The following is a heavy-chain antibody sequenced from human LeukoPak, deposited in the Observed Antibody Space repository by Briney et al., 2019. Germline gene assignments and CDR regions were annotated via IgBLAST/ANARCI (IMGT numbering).Heavy chain of an antibody. D-gene: IGHD3-10*01. Sequence: PSETLSLTCTVSGGSISSSSYYWGWIRQPAGKGLEWIGRIYTSGSTNYNPSLQSRVTISVDTSKNQFSLKLSSVTAADTAVYYCARALRSPLGVRGVHPPFRLSTSSYYYYMDVWGKGTTVTVSS. CDR3: ARALRSPLGVRGVHPPFRLSTSSYYYYMDV. CDR1: GGSISSSSYY. V-gene: IGHV4-61*02. J-gene: IGHJ6*03. CDR2: IYTSGST.